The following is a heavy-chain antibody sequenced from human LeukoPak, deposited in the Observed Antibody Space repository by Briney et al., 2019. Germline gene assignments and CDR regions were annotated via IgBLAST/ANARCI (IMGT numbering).Heavy chain of an antibody. CDR1: GFTFSSYS. CDR3: ARATTYAILTGFSDY. J-gene: IGHJ4*02. D-gene: IGHD3-9*01. V-gene: IGHV3-21*01. CDR2: ISSSSSNI. Sequence: GGSLRLSCAASGFTFSSYSMNWVRQAPGKGLEWVSSISSSSSNIYYADSVKGRFTISRDNAKKSLYLQMNSLRAEDTAVYYFARATTYAILTGFSDYWGQGTLVTVSS.